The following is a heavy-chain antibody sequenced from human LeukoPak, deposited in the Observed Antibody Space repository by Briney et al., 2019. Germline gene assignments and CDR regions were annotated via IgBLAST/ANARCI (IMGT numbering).Heavy chain of an antibody. Sequence: SETLSLTCTVSGGSISSYYWSWIRQPAGKGLEWIGRIYTSGSTNYNPSLKSRVTMSVDTSKNQFSLKLSSVTAGDTAVYYCARDGGRRYYYGSGSYPDYWGQGTLVTVSS. D-gene: IGHD3-10*01. CDR2: IYTSGST. CDR3: ARDGGRRYYYGSGSYPDY. CDR1: GGSISSYY. V-gene: IGHV4-4*07. J-gene: IGHJ4*02.